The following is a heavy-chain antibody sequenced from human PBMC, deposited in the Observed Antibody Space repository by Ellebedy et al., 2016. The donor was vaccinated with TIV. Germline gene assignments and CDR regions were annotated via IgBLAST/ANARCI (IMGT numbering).Heavy chain of an antibody. V-gene: IGHV4-59*08. J-gene: IGHJ4*02. D-gene: IGHD6-19*01. CDR2: IYYSGST. CDR1: GGSISSYY. Sequence: SETLSLTCTVSGGSISSYYWSWIRQPPGKGLEWIGYIYYSGSTNYNPSLKSRVTISVDTSKNQFSLKLSSVTAADTAVYYCASIKWVAGTKNPYYFDYWGQGTLVTVSS. CDR3: ASIKWVAGTKNPYYFDY.